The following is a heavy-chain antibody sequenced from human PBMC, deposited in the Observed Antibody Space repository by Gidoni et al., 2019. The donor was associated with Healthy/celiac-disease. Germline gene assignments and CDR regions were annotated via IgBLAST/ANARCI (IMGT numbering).Heavy chain of an antibody. CDR1: GGSFSGYY. V-gene: IGHV4-34*01. J-gene: IGHJ4*02. D-gene: IGHD4-4*01. CDR3: ARVRGNLNYFDY. Sequence: QVQLQQWGAGLLKPSETLSLTCAVYGGSFSGYYWSWIRQPPGKGLDWIGEIKHSGRTNYNPTLKSRVTISVDTSKNQFSLKLSSVTAADTAVYYCARVRGNLNYFDYWGQGTLVTVSS. CDR2: IKHSGRT.